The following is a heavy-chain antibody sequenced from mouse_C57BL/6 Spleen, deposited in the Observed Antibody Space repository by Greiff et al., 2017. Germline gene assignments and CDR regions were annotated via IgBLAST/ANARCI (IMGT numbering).Heavy chain of an antibody. D-gene: IGHD1-1*01. CDR2: IYPGNSDT. J-gene: IGHJ4*01. CDR1: GYTFTSYW. CDR3: TTYVRNAMDY. Sequence: EVQLQQSGTVLARPGASVKMSCKTSGYTFTSYWMHWVKQRPGQGLEWIGAIYPGNSDTSYNQKFKGKAKLTAVTSASTAYMELSSLTNEDSAVYYCTTYVRNAMDYWGQGTSVTVSS. V-gene: IGHV1-5*01.